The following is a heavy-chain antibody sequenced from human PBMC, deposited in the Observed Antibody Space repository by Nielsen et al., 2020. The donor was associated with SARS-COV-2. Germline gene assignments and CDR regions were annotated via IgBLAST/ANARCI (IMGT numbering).Heavy chain of an antibody. V-gene: IGHV3-23*03. CDR2: IYSGESST. CDR1: GFTFSSYS. CDR3: AKSTSGSYYYGMDV. Sequence: GGSLRLSCVASGFTFSSYSMSWVRQAPGKGLEWVSVIYSGESSTYYTDSVKGRFTISRDNSKSTLYLQMNSLRAEDTAVYYCAKSTSGSYYYGMDVWGQGTTVTVSS. D-gene: IGHD1-26*01. J-gene: IGHJ6*02.